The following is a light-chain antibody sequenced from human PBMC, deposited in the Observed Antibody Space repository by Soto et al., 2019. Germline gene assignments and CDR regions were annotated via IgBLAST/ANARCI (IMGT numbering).Light chain of an antibody. CDR1: QGINSD. V-gene: IGKV1-9*01. J-gene: IGKJ4*01. CDR2: AAS. CDR3: QQINSYPLT. Sequence: PLTQSPSSLSASVGDRVTITCRASQGINSDLAWYQHKPGEAPKLLICAASTLQSGVPSRFSGSRSGIDFTLTISSPQPEDFATYYCQQINSYPLTFGGGTKVEIK.